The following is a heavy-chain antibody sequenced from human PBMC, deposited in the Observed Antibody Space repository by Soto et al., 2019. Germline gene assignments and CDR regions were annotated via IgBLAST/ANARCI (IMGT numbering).Heavy chain of an antibody. CDR1: GFTFSSYA. J-gene: IGHJ4*02. CDR3: AKRADTSGYYYASFYFDY. D-gene: IGHD3-22*01. Sequence: VQLLESGGGLVQPGGSLRLSCAASGFTFSSYAMSWVRQAQGKGLEWVSGISGSGGTTIYADSVKGRFTISRDNSKNTLYLQMNSLRAEDTAVYHCAKRADTSGYYYASFYFDYWGQGTLVTVSS. V-gene: IGHV3-23*01. CDR2: ISGSGGTT.